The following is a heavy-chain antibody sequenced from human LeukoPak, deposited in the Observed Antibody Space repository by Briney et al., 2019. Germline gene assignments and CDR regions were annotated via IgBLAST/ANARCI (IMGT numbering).Heavy chain of an antibody. D-gene: IGHD2-2*01. CDR2: IYYSGST. V-gene: IGHV4-39*07. CDR3: ARVGGYCSSTSCYPKYNWFDP. J-gene: IGHJ5*02. Sequence: SETLSLTCTVSGGSISSGSYYWGWIRQPPGKGLEWIGSIYYSGSTYYNPSLKSRITVSLDTSKNQFSLKLSSVTAADTAVYYCARVGGYCSSTSCYPKYNWFDPWGQGTLVTVSS. CDR1: GGSISSGSYY.